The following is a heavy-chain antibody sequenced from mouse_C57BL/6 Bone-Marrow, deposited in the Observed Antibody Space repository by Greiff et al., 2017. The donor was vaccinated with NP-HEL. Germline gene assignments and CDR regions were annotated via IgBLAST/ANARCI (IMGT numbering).Heavy chain of an antibody. CDR3: ARHDGYYERTWFAY. CDR2: IWSDGST. CDR1: GFSLTSYG. D-gene: IGHD2-3*01. J-gene: IGHJ3*01. Sequence: VKLMESGPGLVAPSQSLSITCTVSGFSLTSYGVHWVRQPPGKGLEWLVVIWSDGSTTYNSALKSRLSISKDNSKSQVFLKMNSLQTDDTAMYYCARHDGYYERTWFAYWGQGTLVTVSA. V-gene: IGHV2-6-1*01.